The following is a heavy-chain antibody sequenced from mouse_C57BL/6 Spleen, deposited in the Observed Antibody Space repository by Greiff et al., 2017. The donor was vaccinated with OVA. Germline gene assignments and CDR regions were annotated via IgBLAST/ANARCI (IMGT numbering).Heavy chain of an antibody. J-gene: IGHJ3*01. CDR3: ARHEEGDPIDSSGYVWFAY. V-gene: IGHV1-62-2*01. D-gene: IGHD3-2*02. Sequence: QVQLQQSGAELVKPGASVKLSCKASGYTLTEYTIHWVKQRSGQGLEWIGWFYPGSGSIKYNEKFKDKATLTADKSSSTVYMELSRLTSEDSAVYFCARHEEGDPIDSSGYVWFAYWGQGTLVTVSA. CDR1: GYTLTEYT. CDR2: FYPGSGSI.